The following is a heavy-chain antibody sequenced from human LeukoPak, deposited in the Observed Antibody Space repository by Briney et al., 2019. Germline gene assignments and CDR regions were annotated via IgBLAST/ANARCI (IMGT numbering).Heavy chain of an antibody. CDR1: GFTFRSYA. V-gene: IGHV3-23*01. J-gene: IGHJ4*02. D-gene: IGHD1-1*01. CDR2: ISNVGTI. CDR3: AKVHQTGGLYYFDY. Sequence: GGSLRLSCAATGFTFRSYAMTWVRQAPGKGLEWVSEISNVGTINYADSVKGRFTMSRDNYKNTLYLQMNSLRAEDTAVYYCAKVHQTGGLYYFDYWGQGTLVTVSS.